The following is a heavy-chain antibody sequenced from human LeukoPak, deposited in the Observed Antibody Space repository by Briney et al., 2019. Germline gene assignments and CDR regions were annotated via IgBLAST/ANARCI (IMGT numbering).Heavy chain of an antibody. J-gene: IGHJ4*02. CDR2: IYYSGST. Sequence: PSETLSLTCTVSGGSIRSYYWSWIRQPPGKGLEWIGYIYYSGSTNYNPSLKSRVTISVDTSKNQFSLKLSSVTAADTAVYYCARVGAAAGNYFDYWGQGTLVTVSS. CDR1: GGSIRSYY. D-gene: IGHD6-13*01. V-gene: IGHV4-59*01. CDR3: ARVGAAAGNYFDY.